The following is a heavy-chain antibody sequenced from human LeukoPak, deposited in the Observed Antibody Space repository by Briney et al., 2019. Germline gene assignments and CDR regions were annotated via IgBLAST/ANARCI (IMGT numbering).Heavy chain of an antibody. CDR2: IYYSGST. J-gene: IGHJ6*02. Sequence: SETLSLTCTVSGGSISSSSYYWGWIRQPPGKGLEWIGSIYYSGSTYYNPSLKSRVTISVDTSKNQFSLKLSSVTAADTAVYYCARDTGSLYYYDFLVWGQGTTVTVSS. D-gene: IGHD3-22*01. CDR1: GGSISSSSYY. CDR3: ARDTGSLYYYDFLV. V-gene: IGHV4-39*07.